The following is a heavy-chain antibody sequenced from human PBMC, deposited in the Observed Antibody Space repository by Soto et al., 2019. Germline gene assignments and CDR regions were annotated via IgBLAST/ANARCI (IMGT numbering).Heavy chain of an antibody. CDR2: ISSSGSNI. CDR1: GFTFSVYY. V-gene: IGHV3-11*01. CDR3: ARGTGEVDY. Sequence: QVQLVESAGGLVKPGGSLRLSCAASGFTFSVYYMSWIRQAPGKGLEWVSHISSSGSNIYYADSVKGRFTVSRDNAKNSLYLQMNNLRVEDTAVYYCARGTGEVDYWGQGTLVTVCS. D-gene: IGHD1-1*01. J-gene: IGHJ4*02.